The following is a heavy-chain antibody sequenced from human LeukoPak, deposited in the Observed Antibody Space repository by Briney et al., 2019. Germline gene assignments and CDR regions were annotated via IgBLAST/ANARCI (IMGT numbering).Heavy chain of an antibody. J-gene: IGHJ4*02. CDR2: IYYSGST. CDR3: ASGYPYDWYYFDY. CDR1: GGSISSYY. D-gene: IGHD3-16*01. Sequence: PSETLSLTCPVSGGSISSYYWGCIWQPPGKGLEWIGYIYYSGSTNYNPSLKSRVTISLDMSKNQFSLKLSSVTAADTAVYYCASGYPYDWYYFDYWGQGTLVTVSS. V-gene: IGHV4-59*01.